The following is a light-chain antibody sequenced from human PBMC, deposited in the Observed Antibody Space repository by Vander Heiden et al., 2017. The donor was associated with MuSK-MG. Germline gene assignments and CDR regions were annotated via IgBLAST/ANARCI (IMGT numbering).Light chain of an antibody. Sequence: SALTQPASVSGYHAQSLSIPCPGTSSDVGWYNYVSWYQQYPGKAPKLMIYDVRNRPAGVANRFSGSKSGNTASLTISGLQAEDEADYYSSAYTSSSTVVFGGGTKLTVL. CDR2: DVR. CDR3: SAYTSSSTVV. CDR1: SSDVGWYNY. V-gene: IGLV2-14*01. J-gene: IGLJ2*01.